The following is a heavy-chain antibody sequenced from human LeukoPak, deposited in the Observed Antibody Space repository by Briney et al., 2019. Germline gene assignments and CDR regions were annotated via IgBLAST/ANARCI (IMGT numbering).Heavy chain of an antibody. V-gene: IGHV1-2*02. CDR1: GGTFSGYA. Sequence: ASVKVSCKASGGTFSGYAISWVRQAPGQGLEWMGWISAYNGNTNYAQKFQGRVTMTRDTSISTAYMELSRLRSDDTAVYYCARAPGEALTTYDYWGQGTLVTVSS. CDR3: ARAPGEALTTYDY. D-gene: IGHD4/OR15-4a*01. CDR2: ISAYNGNT. J-gene: IGHJ4*02.